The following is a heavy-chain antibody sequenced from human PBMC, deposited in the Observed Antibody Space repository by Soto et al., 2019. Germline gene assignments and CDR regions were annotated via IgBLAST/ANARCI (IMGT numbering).Heavy chain of an antibody. D-gene: IGHD3-22*01. CDR1: GFTFSTYG. CDR2: ISSDGKNE. J-gene: IGHJ4*02. CDR3: TKTITTYSGDIRGRGALVDY. Sequence: QVQLVESGGGGVQPGRCLILSCAGSGFTFSTYGIHWVRQPLGKGLELVAVISSDGKNEQYTDPVKGRFSISRDNSKNTLSLQMNSLRVEYTAVYYCTKTITTYSGDIRGRGALVDYWGKGPLVTVSS. V-gene: IGHV3-30*18.